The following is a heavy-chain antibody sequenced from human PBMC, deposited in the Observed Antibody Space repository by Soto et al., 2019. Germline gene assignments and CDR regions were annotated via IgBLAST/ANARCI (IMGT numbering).Heavy chain of an antibody. Sequence: GGSLRLSCATSGFILSDCAMNWVRQAPGKGLEWVSYISSSSSVVDYADSVKGRITVSRDNARKSLYLQMNSLRAEDTAVYYCAKVPYSGSYYRVFDYWGQGTLVTVSS. J-gene: IGHJ4*02. V-gene: IGHV3-48*01. CDR3: AKVPYSGSYYRVFDY. CDR1: GFILSDCA. CDR2: ISSSSSVV. D-gene: IGHD1-26*01.